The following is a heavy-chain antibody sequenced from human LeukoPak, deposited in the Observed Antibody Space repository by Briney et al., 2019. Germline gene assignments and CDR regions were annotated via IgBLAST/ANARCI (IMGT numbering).Heavy chain of an antibody. CDR1: GYTFTGYY. V-gene: IGHV1-2*02. Sequence: GASVKVSCKASGYTFTGYYMHWVRQAPGQGLEWMGWINPNSGGTNYAQKLQGRVTMTTDTSTSTAYMELRSLRSDDTAVYYCARAGIVGATKGHFDYWGQGTLVTVSS. D-gene: IGHD1-26*01. J-gene: IGHJ4*02. CDR3: ARAGIVGATKGHFDY. CDR2: INPNSGGT.